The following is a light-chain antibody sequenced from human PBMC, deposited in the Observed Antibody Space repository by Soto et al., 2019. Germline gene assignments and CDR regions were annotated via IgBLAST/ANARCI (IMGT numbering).Light chain of an antibody. CDR1: SSNIGSNF. J-gene: IGLJ3*02. CDR3: AAWDDSLTGL. V-gene: IGLV1-47*01. Sequence: QSVLTQPPSASGTPGQRVTISCSGVSSNIGSNFVYWYQHVPGTAPKLLIYRTNQRPSGVPDRFSGSKSGTSASLAISGLRSEDEADYYCAAWDDSLTGLFGGGTQLTVL. CDR2: RTN.